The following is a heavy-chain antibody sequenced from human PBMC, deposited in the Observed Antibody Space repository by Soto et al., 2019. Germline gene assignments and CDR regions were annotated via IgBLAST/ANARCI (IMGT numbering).Heavy chain of an antibody. V-gene: IGHV1-69*06. CDR1: GGTYSSYA. J-gene: IGHJ6*02. CDR2: IIPIFGTA. D-gene: IGHD3-3*01. CDR3: ARDLRVRFLEWHPTRYYYYGMDV. Sequence: SVKVSCKASGGTYSSYAISWVRQAPGQGLEWMGGIIPIFGTANYAQKFQGRVTITADKSTSTAYMELSSLRSEDTAVYYCARDLRVRFLEWHPTRYYYYGMDVWGQGTTVTVSS.